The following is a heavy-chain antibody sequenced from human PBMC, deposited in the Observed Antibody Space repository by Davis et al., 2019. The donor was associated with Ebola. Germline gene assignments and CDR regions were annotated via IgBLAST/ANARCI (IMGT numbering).Heavy chain of an antibody. V-gene: IGHV4-30-2*01. CDR3: ARQYYYDSSYFDP. J-gene: IGHJ5*02. CDR2: IYHSGST. Sequence: PSETLSLTCAVSGGSISSGGYSWSWIRQPPGKGLEWIGYIYHSGSTYYNPSLKSRVTISVDRSKNQFSLKLSSVTAADTAVYYCARQYYYDSSYFDPWGQGTLVTVSS. D-gene: IGHD3-22*01. CDR1: GGSISSGGYS.